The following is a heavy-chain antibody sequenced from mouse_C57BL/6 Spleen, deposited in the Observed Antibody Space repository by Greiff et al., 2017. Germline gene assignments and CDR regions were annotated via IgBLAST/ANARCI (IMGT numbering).Heavy chain of an antibody. J-gene: IGHJ4*01. Sequence: EVKVVESGPGLAKPSQTLSLTCSVTGYSITSDYWNWIRKFPGNKLEYMGYISYSGSTYYNPSLKSRISITRDTSKNQYYLQLNSVTTEDTATYYCAHYGSSLYYAMDYWGQGTSVTVSS. D-gene: IGHD1-1*01. CDR1: GYSITSDY. CDR3: AHYGSSLYYAMDY. V-gene: IGHV3-8*01. CDR2: ISYSGST.